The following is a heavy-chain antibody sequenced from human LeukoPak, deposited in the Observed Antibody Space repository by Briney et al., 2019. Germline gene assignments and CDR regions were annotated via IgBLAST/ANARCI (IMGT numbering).Heavy chain of an antibody. CDR1: GGSFSGYY. D-gene: IGHD2-2*01. J-gene: IGHJ4*02. Sequence: SETLSLTCAVYGGSFSGYYWSWIRQPPGKGLEWIGEINHSGRTNYNPSLKSRVTISVDTSKNQFSLKLSSVTAADTAVYYCARTVVPAAIDYWGQGTLVTVSS. CDR2: INHSGRT. CDR3: ARTVVPAAIDY. V-gene: IGHV4-34*01.